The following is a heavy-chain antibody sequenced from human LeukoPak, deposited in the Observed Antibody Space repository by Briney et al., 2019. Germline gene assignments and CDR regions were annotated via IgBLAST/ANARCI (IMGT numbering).Heavy chain of an antibody. CDR3: ARDRAPMIVVVITSSLDY. CDR2: ISYDGNKK. J-gene: IGHJ4*02. V-gene: IGHV3-30-3*01. CDR1: GFTFHNYA. Sequence: PGGSLRLSCAASGFTFHNYAMHWVRQAPGKGLEWVAVISYDGNKKYYADSVKGRFTISRGNSKNTVYLQMNSLRVEDTAVYYCARDRAPMIVVVITSSLDYWGQGTLVTVSS. D-gene: IGHD3-22*01.